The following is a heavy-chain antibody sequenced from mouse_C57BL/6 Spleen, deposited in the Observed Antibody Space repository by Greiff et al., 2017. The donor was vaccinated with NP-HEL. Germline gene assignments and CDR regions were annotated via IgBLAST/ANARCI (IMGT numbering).Heavy chain of an antibody. V-gene: IGHV1-64*01. CDR3: ASEDTGSAWFAY. CDR2: IHPKSGST. Sequence: VQLQQPGAELVKPGASVKLSCTASGYTFTSYWMHWVKQRPGQGLEWIGMIHPKSGSTDYNAKFKSKATLTADKSSSTAYMQLSSLTSEDSAVYYCASEDTGSAWFAYWGQGTLVTVSA. D-gene: IGHD2-2*01. CDR1: GYTFTSYW. J-gene: IGHJ3*01.